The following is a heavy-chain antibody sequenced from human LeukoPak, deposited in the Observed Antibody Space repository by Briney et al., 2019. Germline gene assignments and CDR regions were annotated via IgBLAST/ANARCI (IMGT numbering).Heavy chain of an antibody. Sequence: PGGSLRLPCAASGFTFSSYSMNWVRQAPGKGLEWVSSISSSSSYIYYADSVKGRFTISRDNAKNSLYLQMNSLRAEDTAVYYCARDPGYYYGSGSYLDYWGQGTLVTVSS. J-gene: IGHJ4*02. D-gene: IGHD3-10*01. CDR1: GFTFSSYS. CDR2: ISSSSSYI. CDR3: ARDPGYYYGSGSYLDY. V-gene: IGHV3-21*01.